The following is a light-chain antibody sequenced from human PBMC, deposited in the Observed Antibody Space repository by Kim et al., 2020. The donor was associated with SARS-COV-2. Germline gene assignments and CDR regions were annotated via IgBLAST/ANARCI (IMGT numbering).Light chain of an antibody. J-gene: IGKJ4*01. Sequence: SVGDKVTLNYRACQDIRNYLALFPQTPGKAPKSLIYAASSLQSGVPSKFSGSESGTDFTLTISSLQPEDFAAYFCQQYNSYPLTFGGGTKVDIK. CDR3: QQYNSYPLT. CDR2: AAS. V-gene: IGKV1-16*02. CDR1: QDIRNY.